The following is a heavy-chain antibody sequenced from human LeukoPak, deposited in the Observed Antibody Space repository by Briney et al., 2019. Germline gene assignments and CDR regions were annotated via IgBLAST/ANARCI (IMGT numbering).Heavy chain of an antibody. CDR1: GYTFTSYY. CDR3: ARVDTIYSSSSEWDFDY. V-gene: IGHV1-46*01. CDR2: INPSCGST. Sequence: ASVKVSCKASGYTFTSYYMHWVRQAPGQGLEWMGIINPSCGSTSYAQKFQGRVTMTRDTSTSTVYMELSSLRSEDTAVYYCARVDTIYSSSSEWDFDYWGQGTLVTVSS. J-gene: IGHJ4*02. D-gene: IGHD6-6*01.